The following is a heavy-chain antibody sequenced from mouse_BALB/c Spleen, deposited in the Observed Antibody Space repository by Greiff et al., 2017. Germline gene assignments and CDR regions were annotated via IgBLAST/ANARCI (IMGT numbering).Heavy chain of an antibody. CDR2: IWAGGST. D-gene: IGHD2-1*01. Sequence: QVQLQQSGPGLVAPSQSLSITCTVSGFSLTSYGVHWVRQPPGKGLEWLGVIWAGGSTNYNSALMSRLSISKDNSKSQVFLKMNSLQTDDTAMYYCAREGNGNSLFAYWGQGTLVTVSA. CDR3: AREGNGNSLFAY. CDR1: GFSLTSYG. V-gene: IGHV2-9*02. J-gene: IGHJ3*01.